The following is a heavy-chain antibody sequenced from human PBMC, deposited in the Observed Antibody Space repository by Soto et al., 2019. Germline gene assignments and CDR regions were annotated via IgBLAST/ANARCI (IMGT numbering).Heavy chain of an antibody. D-gene: IGHD3-9*01. CDR1: GDSVSSNRAA. CDR2: TYYRSKWYN. CDR3: ARDLAALRYFDWLPDYYYYGMDV. J-gene: IGHJ6*02. Sequence: SQTPSLTCAISGDSVSSNRAARNWIRQSPSRGLEWLGRTYYRSKWYNDYAVSVKSRITINPDTSKNQFSLQLNSVTPEDTAVYYCARDLAALRYFDWLPDYYYYGMDVWGQGTTVTVSS. V-gene: IGHV6-1*01.